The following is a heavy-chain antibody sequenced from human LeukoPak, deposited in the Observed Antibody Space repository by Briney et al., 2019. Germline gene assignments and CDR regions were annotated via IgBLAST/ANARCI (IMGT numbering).Heavy chain of an antibody. V-gene: IGHV3-13*01. J-gene: IGHJ3*02. CDR3: ARGSCGYGDCYRALNI. Sequence: KSGGSLRLSCAASGFTFNNYDMHWVRQTTGEGPEWVSSIHTAGDTHYSGSAKGRFIISRENVKNSLYLQMNSLRAEDTAVYYCARGSCGYGDCYRALNIWGQGTIVTVSS. D-gene: IGHD2-21*02. CDR1: GFTFNNYD. CDR2: IHTAGDT.